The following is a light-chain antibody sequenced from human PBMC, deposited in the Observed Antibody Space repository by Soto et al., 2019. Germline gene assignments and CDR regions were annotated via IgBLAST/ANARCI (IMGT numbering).Light chain of an antibody. J-gene: IGKJ1*01. V-gene: IGKV1-5*03. CDR1: QGISNF. CDR3: QHYNSYSEA. Sequence: IQFTQSPSSLSSSVGSRFTITCRASQGISNFLAWYQQKPGKAPKLLIYKASTLKSGVPSRFSGSGSGTEFTLTISSLQPDDFATYYCQHYNSYSEAFGQGTKVDIK. CDR2: KAS.